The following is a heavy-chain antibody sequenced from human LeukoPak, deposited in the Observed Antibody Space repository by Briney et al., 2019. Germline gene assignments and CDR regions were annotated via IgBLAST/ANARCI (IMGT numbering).Heavy chain of an antibody. V-gene: IGHV4-39*01. J-gene: IGHJ4*02. CDR1: GGSISSSSYY. D-gene: IGHD3-10*01. CDR2: IYYSGSI. Sequence: SETLSLTCAVSGGSISSSSYYWGWIRQPPGKGLEWIGSIYYSGSIYYNLSLKSRVTISVDTSNNQFSLKLSSVTAADTAVYYCVRHQSGYYGSGSYSDWGQGTLVTVSS. CDR3: VRHQSGYYGSGSYSD.